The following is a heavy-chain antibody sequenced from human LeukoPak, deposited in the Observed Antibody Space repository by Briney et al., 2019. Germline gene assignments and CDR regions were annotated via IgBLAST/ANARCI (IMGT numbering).Heavy chain of an antibody. V-gene: IGHV3-23*01. CDR1: GFTFSSYA. J-gene: IGHJ6*02. Sequence: GGSLRLSCAASGFTFSSYAMSWVRQAPGKGLEWVSSISGSGNRTYYADSVKGRFTISRDNSKNTLFLQMNSLRAEDTAVYYCAKNLYCGGGSCYPSALGMDVWGQGTTVTVSS. CDR2: ISGSGNRT. D-gene: IGHD2-15*01. CDR3: AKNLYCGGGSCYPSALGMDV.